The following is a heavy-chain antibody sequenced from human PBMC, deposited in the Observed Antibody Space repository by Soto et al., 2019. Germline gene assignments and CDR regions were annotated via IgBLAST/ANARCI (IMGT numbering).Heavy chain of an antibody. CDR2: IHSSATTI. CDR3: ATRSGGGGAFDF. J-gene: IGHJ3*01. V-gene: IGHV3-48*03. Sequence: GGSLRLSCAASGFTFSRYEMNWVRQAPGKGLEWIAYIHSSATTIYYADSVKGRFTISRDNAKNSLCLQLNSLSAEDTAVYYCATRSGGGGAFDFWGQGTMVTVSS. CDR1: GFTFSRYE. D-gene: IGHD3-10*01.